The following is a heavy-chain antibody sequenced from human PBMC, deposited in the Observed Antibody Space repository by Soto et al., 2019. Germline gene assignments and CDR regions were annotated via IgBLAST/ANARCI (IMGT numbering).Heavy chain of an antibody. Sequence: SETLSLTCTVSGGSISSYYWSWIRQPPGKGLEWIGEINHSGSTNYNPSLKSRVTISVDTSKNQFSLKLSSVTAADTAVYYCARTVADCSGGSCYSSYFDYWGQGTLVTVSS. CDR2: INHSGST. CDR3: ARTVADCSGGSCYSSYFDY. D-gene: IGHD2-15*01. V-gene: IGHV4-34*01. CDR1: GGSISSYY. J-gene: IGHJ4*02.